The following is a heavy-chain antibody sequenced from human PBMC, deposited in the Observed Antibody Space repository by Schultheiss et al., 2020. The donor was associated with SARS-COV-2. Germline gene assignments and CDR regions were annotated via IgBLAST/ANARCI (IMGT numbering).Heavy chain of an antibody. D-gene: IGHD1-26*01. CDR2: IYHDGST. CDR3: AREGGSYWGDAFDI. V-gene: IGHV4-34*01. CDR1: GGSFSGYY. J-gene: IGHJ3*02. Sequence: SQTLSLTCAVSGGSFSGYYWSWIRQPPGKGLEWIGEIYHDGSTYYNPSLKSRVTISVDTSKNQFSLKLSSVTAADTAVYYCAREGGSYWGDAFDIWGQGTMVTVSS.